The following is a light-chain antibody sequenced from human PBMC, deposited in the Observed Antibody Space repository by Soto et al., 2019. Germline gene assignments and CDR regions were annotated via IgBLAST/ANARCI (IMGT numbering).Light chain of an antibody. Sequence: QSALTQPASVSGSPGQSITISCTGTSSDVGSHNFVSWYQQRPGKAPKLMIFEVTKRPSGVSSRFSASKSGNTASLTISGLQAEDEADYYCSSYSSSSTLVFGTGTKLTVL. CDR2: EVT. J-gene: IGLJ1*01. CDR3: SSYSSSSTLV. V-gene: IGLV2-14*02. CDR1: SSDVGSHNF.